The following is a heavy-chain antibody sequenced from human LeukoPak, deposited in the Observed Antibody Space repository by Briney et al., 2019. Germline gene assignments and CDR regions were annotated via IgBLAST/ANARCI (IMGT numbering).Heavy chain of an antibody. CDR2: IYPGDSDT. CDR3: ARFADYYYYDMDV. CDR1: GYSFTSYW. V-gene: IGHV5-51*01. Sequence: GESLKISCKGSGYSFTSYWIGWVRQMPGKGLGWMGIIYPGDSDTRYSPSFQGQVTISADKSISTAYLQWSSLKASDTAMYYCARFADYYYYDMDVWGKGTTVTVSS. J-gene: IGHJ6*03.